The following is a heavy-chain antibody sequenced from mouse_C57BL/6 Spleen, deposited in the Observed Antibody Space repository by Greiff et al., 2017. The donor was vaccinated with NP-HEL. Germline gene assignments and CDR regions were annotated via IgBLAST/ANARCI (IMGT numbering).Heavy chain of an antibody. V-gene: IGHV1-50*01. CDR1: GYTFTSYW. CDR3: ARSRGYFDV. D-gene: IGHD3-3*01. CDR2: IDPSDSYT. J-gene: IGHJ1*03. Sequence: VQLQQPGAELVKPGASVKLSCKASGYTFTSYWMQWVKQRPGQGLEWIGEIDPSDSYTNYNQKFKGKATLPVDTSSSTAYMQLSSLTSEDSAVYYCARSRGYFDVWGTGTTVTVSS.